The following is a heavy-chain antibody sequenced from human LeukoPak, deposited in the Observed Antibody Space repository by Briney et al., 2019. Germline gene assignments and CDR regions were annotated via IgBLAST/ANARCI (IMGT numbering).Heavy chain of an antibody. Sequence: GGSLRLSCAASGFTFSSYDMSWVRQAPGKGLEWVSAITGNGGTTYYADSVKGRFTISRDNSKNTLFLQMNSLRAEDTAVYYCAKKYYYDSSGADAFDIWGQGTMVTVSS. CDR2: ITGNGGTT. D-gene: IGHD3-22*01. CDR3: AKKYYYDSSGADAFDI. CDR1: GFTFSSYD. V-gene: IGHV3-23*01. J-gene: IGHJ3*02.